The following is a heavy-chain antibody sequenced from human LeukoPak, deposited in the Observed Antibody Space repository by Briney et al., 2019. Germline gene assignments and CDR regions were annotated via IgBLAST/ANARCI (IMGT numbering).Heavy chain of an antibody. J-gene: IGHJ4*02. CDR3: AREITVTRPFDY. V-gene: IGHV4-4*07. CDR1: NGSISIYY. CDR2: IPASGST. Sequence: SETLSLTCTVSNGSISIYYWSWVRQPAGKGLEWIGRIPASGSTNYNPSLKSRVTMSVDTSKNQFSLKLSSVTAADTAVYYCAREITVTRPFDYWGQGTLVTVSS. D-gene: IGHD4-17*01.